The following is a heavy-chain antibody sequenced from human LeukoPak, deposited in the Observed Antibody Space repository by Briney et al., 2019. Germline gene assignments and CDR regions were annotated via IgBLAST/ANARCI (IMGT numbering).Heavy chain of an antibody. V-gene: IGHV4-31*03. Sequence: PSETLSLTCSVSGGSIRSGNYYWSWIRQHPGKGLEWIGYIYYSGSTYYNPSLKSRVTISLDTSNDQFSLKPTSVTAADTALYYCARGQLSAIPYYYSYGMDVWGSGTTVTVSS. CDR3: ARGQLSAIPYYYSYGMDV. CDR1: GGSIRSGNYY. D-gene: IGHD3-16*02. CDR2: IYYSGST. J-gene: IGHJ6*04.